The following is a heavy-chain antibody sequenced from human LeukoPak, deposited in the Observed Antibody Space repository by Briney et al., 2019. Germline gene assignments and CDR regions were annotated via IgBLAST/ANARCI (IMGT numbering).Heavy chain of an antibody. V-gene: IGHV5-51*01. D-gene: IGHD2-2*03. CDR2: IYPDKSNI. Sequence: GESLKISCKGSGYSFATYWIAWVRQMPGKGLEWMGIIYPDKSNIRYSPSFQGQVTISADKSISTAYLQWSSLKASDTAIYYCARPPSRGYSSSFEYWGQGTLVTVSS. CDR3: ARPPSRGYSSSFEY. J-gene: IGHJ4*02. CDR1: GYSFATYW.